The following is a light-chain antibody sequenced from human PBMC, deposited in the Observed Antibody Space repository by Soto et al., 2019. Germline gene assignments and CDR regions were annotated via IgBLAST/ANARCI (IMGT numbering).Light chain of an antibody. CDR1: SSDVGGYNY. CDR2: DVS. V-gene: IGLV2-11*01. CDR3: SSYRSSSTV. Sequence: QSALTQPRSVSGSPGQSVTISCTGTSSDVGGYNYVSWYQQHPGKAPKLMIYDVSKRPSGVPDRFSGSKSGNTASLTISGLQAEDEADYYCSSYRSSSTVFGTGTKLTVL. J-gene: IGLJ1*01.